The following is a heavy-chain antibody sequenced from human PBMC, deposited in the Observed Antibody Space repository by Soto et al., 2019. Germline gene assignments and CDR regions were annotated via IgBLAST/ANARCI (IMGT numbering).Heavy chain of an antibody. CDR3: ARGVTVFGLVSRFWFDP. D-gene: IGHD3-3*01. CDR1: GGSISSGDYA. V-gene: IGHV4-30-4*01. CDR2: IYNSGIT. J-gene: IGHJ5*02. Sequence: SETLSLTCTVSGGSISSGDYAGSWVRQSPGKGLEWIGHIYNSGITYYNPSLKSRVVISIDTSRNQFSLRLNSLTAADRAVYFCARGVTVFGLVSRFWFDPWGQGTVVTVSS.